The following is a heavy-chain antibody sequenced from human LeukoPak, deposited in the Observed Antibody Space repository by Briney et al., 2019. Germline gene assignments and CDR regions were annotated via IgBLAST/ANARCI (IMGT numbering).Heavy chain of an antibody. V-gene: IGHV4-59*08. D-gene: IGHD3-10*01. CDR2: IYYSGST. Sequence: SETLSLTCTVSGGSISSYYWSWIRQPPGKGLEWHGYIYYSGSTNYNPSLKSRVTISVDTSKNQFSLKLSSVTAADTAVYYCARHVYGSGQYNWFDPWGQGTLVTVSS. CDR3: ARHVYGSGQYNWFDP. J-gene: IGHJ5*02. CDR1: GGSISSYY.